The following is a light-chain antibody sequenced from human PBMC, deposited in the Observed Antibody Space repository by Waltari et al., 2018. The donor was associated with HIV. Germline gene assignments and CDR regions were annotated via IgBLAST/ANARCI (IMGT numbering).Light chain of an antibody. V-gene: IGKV1-5*03. J-gene: IGKJ1*01. CDR2: QVS. CDR3: QHYNNYMWT. CDR1: QSISTY. Sequence: DIQLTQSPSTLSASVGDRVTITCRASQSISTYLAWYQQKSGKAPNLLIYQVSTLESGVPSRFSGSGSGTEFSLTISSLQSDDFATYYCQHYNNYMWTFGQGTKVEIK.